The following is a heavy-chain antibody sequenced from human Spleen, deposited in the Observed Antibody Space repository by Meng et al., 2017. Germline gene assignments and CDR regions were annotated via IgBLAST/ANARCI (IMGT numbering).Heavy chain of an antibody. CDR3: ARGPTTMAHDFDY. D-gene: IGHD4-11*01. CDR2: INHSGST. Sequence: QGQRQEGGAGLLKPSETLPLTCVVSGGSFSDYYWSWIRQPPGKGLEWIGEINHSGSTNYNPSLESRATISVDTSQNNLSLKLSSVTAADSAVYYCARGPTTMAHDFDYWGQGTLVTVSS. J-gene: IGHJ4*02. CDR1: GGSFSDYY. V-gene: IGHV4-34*01.